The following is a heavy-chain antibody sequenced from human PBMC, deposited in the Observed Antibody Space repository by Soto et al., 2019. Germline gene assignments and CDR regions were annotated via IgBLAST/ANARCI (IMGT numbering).Heavy chain of an antibody. CDR3: ARASAPHHYYHLDV. Sequence: SETLSLTCAVSGGSLSTSKLGRWLRQPREKGLEGIGQLYHSGSTQYTPPLKSRVTISVDKSKNQLSLNVISVRAEDTAVYLWARASAPHHYYHLDVWAQGTTVTVSS. V-gene: IGHV4-4*02. J-gene: IGHJ6*02. CDR1: GGSLSTSKL. CDR2: LYHSGST.